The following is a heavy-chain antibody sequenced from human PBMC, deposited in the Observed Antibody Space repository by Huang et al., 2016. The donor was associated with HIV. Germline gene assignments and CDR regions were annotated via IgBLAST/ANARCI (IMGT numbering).Heavy chain of an antibody. CDR3: ARHTGELYGWYFDL. J-gene: IGHJ2*01. CDR1: GYSFSDYW. D-gene: IGHD3-10*01. CDR2: IYHGDSDT. Sequence: EVQLVQSGAEVKEPGESLKISCEASGYSFSDYWIGWVRQIPGKCLEWMGIIYHGDSDTRYCPSVQGQVIISADKSISTAYLQWSGLRASDTAIYYCARHTGELYGWYFDLWGRGTLVTVSS. V-gene: IGHV5-51*01.